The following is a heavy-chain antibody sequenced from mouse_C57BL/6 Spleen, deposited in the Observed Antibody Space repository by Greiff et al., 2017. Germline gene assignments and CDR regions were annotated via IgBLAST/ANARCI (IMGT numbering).Heavy chain of an antibody. V-gene: IGHV1-64*01. Sequence: QVQLKQPGAELVKPGASVTLSCKASGYTFTSYWMHWVKQRPGQGLEWIGMIHPNSGSTNYNEKFKSKATLTVDKSSSTAYMQLSSLTSEDSAVYYCARGGNYFDYWGQGTTLTVSS. J-gene: IGHJ2*01. CDR3: ARGGNYFDY. D-gene: IGHD1-1*01. CDR1: GYTFTSYW. CDR2: IHPNSGST.